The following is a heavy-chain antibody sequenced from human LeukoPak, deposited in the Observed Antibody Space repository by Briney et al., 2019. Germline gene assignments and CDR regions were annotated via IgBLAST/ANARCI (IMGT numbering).Heavy chain of an antibody. J-gene: IGHJ4*02. CDR3: ARGYNWAFDF. CDR1: GFTFSSYW. V-gene: IGHV3-7*05. CDR2: IKQDGSEK. D-gene: IGHD1-20*01. Sequence: GGSLRLSCAASGFTFSSYWMSWVRQAPGKGLDWVANIKQDGSEKYYVDSVKGRFTVSRDNPENSLYLQMSSLRADDTAVYYCARGYNWAFDFWGQGTLVTVSS.